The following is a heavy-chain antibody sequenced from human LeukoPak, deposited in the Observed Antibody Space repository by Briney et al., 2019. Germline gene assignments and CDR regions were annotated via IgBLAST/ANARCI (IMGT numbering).Heavy chain of an antibody. J-gene: IGHJ5*02. CDR2: ISGSGGNT. V-gene: IGHV3-23*01. CDR1: GFTFSNYA. Sequence: GGSLRLSCAASGFTFSNYAMSWVRQAPGKGLEWVSAISGSGGNTDYADSVKGRFTISRDKSKKTLDLQPNSLRAEDTAVYYCAKAVNGVVARDWFDPWGEGTLVTLPS. D-gene: IGHD2-15*01. CDR3: AKAVNGVVARDWFDP.